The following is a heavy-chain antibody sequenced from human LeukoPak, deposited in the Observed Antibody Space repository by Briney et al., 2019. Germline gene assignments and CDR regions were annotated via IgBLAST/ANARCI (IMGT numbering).Heavy chain of an antibody. D-gene: IGHD3-22*01. J-gene: IGHJ4*02. CDR2: IIPILGIA. CDR3: AREAGDSSGYQFDY. Sequence: GASVKVSCKASGGTFSSYAISWVRQAPGQGLEWMGRIIPILGIANYAQKFQGRVTITADKSTSTAYMELSSLRSEDTAVYYCAREAGDSSGYQFDYWGQGTLVTVSS. CDR1: GGTFSSYA. V-gene: IGHV1-69*04.